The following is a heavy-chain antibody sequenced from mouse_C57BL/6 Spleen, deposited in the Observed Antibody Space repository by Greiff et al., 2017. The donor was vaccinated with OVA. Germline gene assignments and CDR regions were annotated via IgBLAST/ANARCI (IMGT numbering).Heavy chain of an antibody. Sequence: VHLVESGAELVRPGASVKLSCKASGYTFTDYYINWVKQRPGQGLEWIARIYPGSGNTYYNEKFKGKATLTAEKSSSTAYMQLSSLTSEDSAVYFCARGDYYAMDYWGQGTSVTVSS. CDR1: GYTFTDYY. J-gene: IGHJ4*01. V-gene: IGHV1-76*01. CDR2: IYPGSGNT. CDR3: ARGDYYAMDY.